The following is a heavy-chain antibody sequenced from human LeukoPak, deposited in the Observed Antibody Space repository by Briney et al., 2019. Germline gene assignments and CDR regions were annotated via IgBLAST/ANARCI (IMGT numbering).Heavy chain of an antibody. Sequence: SETLSLTCAVSGDSISSDGYSWSWIRQPPGKGLEWIGYIYHSGSTYYNPSLKSRVTISVDRSKNQFSLKLSSVTAADTAVYYCARETRYCSGGSCYSGMDVRGQGTTVTVSS. CDR3: ARETRYCSGGSCYSGMDV. J-gene: IGHJ6*02. CDR2: IYHSGST. CDR1: GDSISSDGYS. D-gene: IGHD2-15*01. V-gene: IGHV4-30-2*01.